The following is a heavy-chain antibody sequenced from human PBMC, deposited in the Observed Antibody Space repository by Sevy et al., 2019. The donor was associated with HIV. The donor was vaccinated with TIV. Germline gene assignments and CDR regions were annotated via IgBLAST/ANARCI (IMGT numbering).Heavy chain of an antibody. CDR1: GFSVKSFS. Sequence: GGSLRLSCSASGFSVKSFSMHWVRQAPGKGLEWVAAMLYNGRTERYADFVKGRFTISLDNSKNTLNLEMNSLRVEDTALYFCSRDSARVIVPTAGFDSWGQGVLVTVSS. J-gene: IGHJ5*01. CDR2: MLYNGRTE. CDR3: SRDSARVIVPTAGFDS. D-gene: IGHD1-1*01. V-gene: IGHV3-33*01.